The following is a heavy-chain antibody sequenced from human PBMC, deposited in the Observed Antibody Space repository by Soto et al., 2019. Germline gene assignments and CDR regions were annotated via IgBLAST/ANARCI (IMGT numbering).Heavy chain of an antibody. Sequence: QVQLQESGPRLVKPSGTLSLTCSVSGGSISTNEWWTWVRQSPGKTLEWIGDIYHGETTYNPALKSRVTISTDKSEKQFYLRLISATAADTAIYYCARARTDGEGFDFYYGLDVWGLGATVTVSS. CDR1: GGSISTNEW. J-gene: IGHJ6*02. CDR3: ARARTDGEGFDFYYGLDV. D-gene: IGHD3-10*01. CDR2: IYHGET. V-gene: IGHV4-4*02.